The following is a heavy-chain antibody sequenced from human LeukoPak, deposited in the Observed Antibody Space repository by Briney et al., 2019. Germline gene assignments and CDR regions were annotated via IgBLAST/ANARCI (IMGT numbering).Heavy chain of an antibody. CDR3: AKGGLVILGFDP. Sequence: SVKVSCKASGGTFSSYAISWVRQAPGQGLEWMGGIIPIFGAANYAQKFQGRVTITTDESTSTAYMELSSLRSEDTAVYYCAKGGLVILGFDPWGQGTLVTVSS. CDR2: IIPIFGAA. CDR1: GGTFSSYA. V-gene: IGHV1-69*05. D-gene: IGHD3/OR15-3a*01. J-gene: IGHJ5*02.